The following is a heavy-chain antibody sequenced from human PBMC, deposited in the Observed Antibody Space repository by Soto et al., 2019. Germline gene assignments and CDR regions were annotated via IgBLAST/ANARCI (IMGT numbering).Heavy chain of an antibody. Sequence: EVQLVESGGGLVQPGGSLRLSCAASGFTFSSYAMHWVRQAPGKGLEYVSAISSNGGSTYYANSVKGRFIISRDNSKNTLYLQMGSLRAEDMAVYYCARVHDGDSYYYYMDVWGKGTTVTVSS. CDR1: GFTFSSYA. CDR2: ISSNGGST. V-gene: IGHV3-64*01. J-gene: IGHJ6*03. D-gene: IGHD4-17*01. CDR3: ARVHDGDSYYYYMDV.